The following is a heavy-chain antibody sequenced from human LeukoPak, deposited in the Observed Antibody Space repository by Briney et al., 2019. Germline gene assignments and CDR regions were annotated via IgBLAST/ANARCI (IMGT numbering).Heavy chain of an antibody. V-gene: IGHV4-34*01. Sequence: SETLSLTCAVYGGSFSGYYWSWIRQPPGKGREWIGEINHSGSTNYNPSLKSRVTISVDTSKNQFSLKLSSVTAADTAVYYCATMPTNYYYYYYMDVWGKGTTVTVSS. CDR3: ATMPTNYYYYYYMDV. J-gene: IGHJ6*03. CDR2: INHSGST. D-gene: IGHD5-12*01. CDR1: GGSFSGYY.